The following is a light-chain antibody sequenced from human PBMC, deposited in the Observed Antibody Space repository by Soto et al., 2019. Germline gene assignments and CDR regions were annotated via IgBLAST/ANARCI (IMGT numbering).Light chain of an antibody. CDR2: GAS. J-gene: IGKJ5*01. Sequence: EIVLTQSPGTLSLSPGERATLSCRASQSVSSSYLAWYQQKPGQAPRLLIYGASSRATGIPDRFSGSGSGTDFTLTISRLEPEDFAVYYCQQYGSSPNAITFGQGTRLEIK. CDR3: QQYGSSPNAIT. CDR1: QSVSSSY. V-gene: IGKV3-20*01.